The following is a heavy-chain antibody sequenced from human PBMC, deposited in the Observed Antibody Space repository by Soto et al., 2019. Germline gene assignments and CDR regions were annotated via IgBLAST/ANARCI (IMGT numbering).Heavy chain of an antibody. CDR1: GGSISNYY. V-gene: IGHV4-59*08. CDR2: IYYSGST. Sequence: QVQLQESGPGLVKPSETLSLTCTVSGGSISNYYWSRIRQPPGKGLEWIGYIYYSGSTNYNPSLKSRVTISVDTSKNQFSLKLSSVTAADTAVYYCARRWGTTFDYWGQGTLVTVSS. J-gene: IGHJ4*02. D-gene: IGHD3-16*01. CDR3: ARRWGTTFDY.